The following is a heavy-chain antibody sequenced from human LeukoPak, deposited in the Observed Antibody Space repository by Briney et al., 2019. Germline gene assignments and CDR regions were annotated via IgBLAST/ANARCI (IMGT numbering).Heavy chain of an antibody. J-gene: IGHJ3*02. CDR3: ARTQKSGVGFDAFDI. V-gene: IGHV3-11*04. CDR2: ISSSGSTI. Sequence: GGSLRLSCAASGFTFSDYYMSWIRQAPGKGLEWVSYISSSGSTIYYADSVKGRFTISRDNAKNSLYLQMNSLRAEDTAVYYCARTQKSGVGFDAFDIWGQGTMVTVSS. D-gene: IGHD2-2*03. CDR1: GFTFSDYY.